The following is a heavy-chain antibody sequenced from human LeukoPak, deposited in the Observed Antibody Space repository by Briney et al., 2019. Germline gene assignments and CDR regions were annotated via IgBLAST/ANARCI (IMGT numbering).Heavy chain of an antibody. CDR1: GGSISSYY. V-gene: IGHV4-34*01. J-gene: IGHJ4*02. D-gene: IGHD3-10*01. Sequence: SETLSLTCTVSGGSISSYYWSWIRQPPGKGLEWIGEINHSGSTNYNPSLKSRVTISVDTSKNQFSLKLSSVTAADTAVYYCARPGRGPFDYWGQGTLVTVSS. CDR2: INHSGST. CDR3: ARPGRGPFDY.